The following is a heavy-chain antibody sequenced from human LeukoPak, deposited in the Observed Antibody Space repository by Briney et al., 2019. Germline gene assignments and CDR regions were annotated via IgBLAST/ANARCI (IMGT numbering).Heavy chain of an antibody. CDR2: IYSGGST. D-gene: IGHD2/OR15-2a*01. CDR3: ARDRDTTFLRADY. CDR1: GFTVSSNY. Sequence: PGGSLRLSCAASGFTVSSNYMSWVRQAPGKGLEWVSVIYSGGSTYYADSVKGRFTISRDNAKNSLYLQMNSLRAEDTATYYCARDRDTTFLRADYWGQGTLVTVSS. V-gene: IGHV3-66*01. J-gene: IGHJ4*02.